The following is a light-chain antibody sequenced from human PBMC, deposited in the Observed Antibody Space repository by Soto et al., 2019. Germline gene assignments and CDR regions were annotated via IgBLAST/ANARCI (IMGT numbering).Light chain of an antibody. Sequence: DIPMTQSPSSLSASVGDRVTITCRASQNIRTYLNWYQQRPGKAPKFLIYAASSLQDGVASRFSGSESGTDFTLTISSLQPEDSATYYCQQSYSDPLTFGQGTKLEIK. CDR3: QQSYSDPLT. CDR1: QNIRTY. J-gene: IGKJ2*01. V-gene: IGKV1-39*01. CDR2: AAS.